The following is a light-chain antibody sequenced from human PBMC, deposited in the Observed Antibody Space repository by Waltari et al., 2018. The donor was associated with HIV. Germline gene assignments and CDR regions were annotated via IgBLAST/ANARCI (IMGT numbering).Light chain of an antibody. V-gene: IGLV1-47*01. Sequence: QSVLTQPPSASGPPGQRVTISCSGTTSNVGTNFVSWYQQLPGTAPKLLIYRDNRRPSGVPDRFSGAKSGASASLGISGLRSEDEGDYYCATWDGSLGGFYVFGAGTKVTVL. CDR2: RDN. CDR3: ATWDGSLGGFYV. CDR1: TSNVGTNF. J-gene: IGLJ1*01.